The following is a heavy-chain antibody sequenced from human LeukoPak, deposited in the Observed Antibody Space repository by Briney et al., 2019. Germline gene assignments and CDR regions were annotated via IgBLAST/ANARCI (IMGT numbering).Heavy chain of an antibody. CDR3: AKEGSIAVAGHISGGWFDP. V-gene: IGHV3-74*01. CDR1: GFTFSSYW. J-gene: IGHJ5*02. CDR2: INSDGSST. D-gene: IGHD6-19*01. Sequence: GGSLRLSCAASGFTFSSYWMHWVRHAPGKGLVWVSRINSDGSSTSYADSVKGRFTISRDNAKNSLYLQMNSLRAEDTALYYCAKEGSIAVAGHISGGWFDPWGQGTLVTVSS.